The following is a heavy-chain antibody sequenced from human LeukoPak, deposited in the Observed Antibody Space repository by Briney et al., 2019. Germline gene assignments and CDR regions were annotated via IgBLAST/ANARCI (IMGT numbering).Heavy chain of an antibody. J-gene: IGHJ6*04. CDR2: IYYSGST. Sequence: SETLSLTCTVSGVSISSYYWSWIRQPPGKGLEWIGYIYYSGSTNYNPSLKSRVTKSVDTSKNQFSLKLSSVTAADTAVYYCARSGGYSYGYYYGMDVWGKGTTVTVSS. CDR3: ARSGGYSYGYYYGMDV. CDR1: GVSISSYY. V-gene: IGHV4-59*01. D-gene: IGHD5-18*01.